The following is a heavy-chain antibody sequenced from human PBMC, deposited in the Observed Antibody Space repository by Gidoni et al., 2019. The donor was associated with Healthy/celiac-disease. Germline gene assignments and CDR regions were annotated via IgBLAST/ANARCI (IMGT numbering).Heavy chain of an antibody. D-gene: IGHD1-1*01. Sequence: EVQLVESGGGLIQPGGSLRLSCAASGFTVSSNYMSWVRQAPGKGLEWVSVIYSGGSTYYADSVKGRFTISRDNSKNTLYLQMNSLRAEDTAVYYCARDRGLRQWNVVERYFDYWGQGTLVTVSS. V-gene: IGHV3-53*01. CDR1: GFTVSSNY. CDR2: IYSGGST. J-gene: IGHJ4*02. CDR3: ARDRGLRQWNVVERYFDY.